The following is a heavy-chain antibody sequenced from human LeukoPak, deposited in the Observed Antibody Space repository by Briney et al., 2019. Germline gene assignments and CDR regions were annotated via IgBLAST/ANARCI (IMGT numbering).Heavy chain of an antibody. Sequence: PSETLSLTCTVSGGSISSYYWSWVRQAPGKGLEWVSSISSNSGYIYYADSVRGRFTISRDNAKNSLYLQMNSLRAEDTAVYYCAREGPGTNIASRPNDYWGQGTLVTVSS. CDR3: AREGPGTNIASRPNDY. V-gene: IGHV3-21*01. CDR1: GGSISSYY. J-gene: IGHJ4*02. D-gene: IGHD6-6*01. CDR2: ISSNSGYI.